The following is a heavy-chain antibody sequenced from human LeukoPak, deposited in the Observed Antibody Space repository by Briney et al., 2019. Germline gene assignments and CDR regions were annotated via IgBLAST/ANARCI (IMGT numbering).Heavy chain of an antibody. V-gene: IGHV4-38-2*01. CDR2: MYHTGGP. Sequence: PSETLSLTCAVSDYSISSGYYWAWIRQPPGEGLEWIASMYHTGGPYYNPSLKSRATLSVDTSKNQLSLKLSSVTAADTAVYFCARHITSNKRFDYWGQGTLVTVSS. CDR3: ARHITSNKRFDY. CDR1: DYSISSGYY. J-gene: IGHJ4*02. D-gene: IGHD3-16*01.